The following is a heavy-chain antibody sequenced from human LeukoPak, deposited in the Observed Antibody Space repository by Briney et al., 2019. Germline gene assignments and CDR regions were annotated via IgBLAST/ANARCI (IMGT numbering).Heavy chain of an antibody. CDR2: INPNSGGT. Sequence: ASVKVSCKASGYTFTGYYMHWVRQAPGQGLEWMGWINPNSGGTNYAQKFQGRVTMTRDTSISTAYMELSRLRSDDTAVYYCARSPLLLWFGELNREPFDYWGQGTLVTVSS. J-gene: IGHJ4*02. V-gene: IGHV1-2*02. CDR1: GYTFTGYY. D-gene: IGHD3-10*01. CDR3: ARSPLLLWFGELNREPFDY.